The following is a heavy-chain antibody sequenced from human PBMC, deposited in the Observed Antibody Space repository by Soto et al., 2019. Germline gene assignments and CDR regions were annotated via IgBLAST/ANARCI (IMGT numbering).Heavy chain of an antibody. CDR2: IDGSGTVT. J-gene: IGHJ4*02. D-gene: IGHD3-22*01. CDR3: AVDTYYYSSTF. Sequence: LCLSCAASGFRFTDHYMTWIRQAPGKGLEWVSKIDGSGTVTHYADSVKGRFTVSRDNAKNSVYLQMSSLRAEDTAVYYCAVDTYYYSSTFWGQGNLVTVSS. CDR1: GFRFTDHY. V-gene: IGHV3-11*03.